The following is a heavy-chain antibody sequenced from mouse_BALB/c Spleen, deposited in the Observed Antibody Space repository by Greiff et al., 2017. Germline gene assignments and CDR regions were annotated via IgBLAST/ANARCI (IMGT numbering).Heavy chain of an antibody. J-gene: IGHJ4*01. D-gene: IGHD2-14*01. CDR2: ISSGGGNT. Sequence: EVQRVESGGGLVKPGGSLKLSCAASGFTFSSYTMSWVRQTPEKRLEWVATISSGGGNTYYPDSVKGRFTISRDNAKNNLYLQMSSLRSEDTALYYCARYYIGNSYAMDYWGQGTSVTVSS. CDR3: ARYYIGNSYAMDY. V-gene: IGHV5-9*03. CDR1: GFTFSSYT.